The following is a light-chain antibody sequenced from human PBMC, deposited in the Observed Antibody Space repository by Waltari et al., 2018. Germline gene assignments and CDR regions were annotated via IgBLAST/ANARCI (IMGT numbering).Light chain of an antibody. CDR1: QCISND. J-gene: IGKJ4*01. CDR3: QKYNTGLT. CDR2: AAS. V-gene: IGKV1-27*01. Sequence: IQMPQSPSSLSASVGDRVTTTCRASQCISNDLSWFQQKPGKVPKLLIYAASTLQLGVPSRFSGRGSGTDFSLTISSLQPEDVATYYCQKYNTGLTFGGGTKVEIK.